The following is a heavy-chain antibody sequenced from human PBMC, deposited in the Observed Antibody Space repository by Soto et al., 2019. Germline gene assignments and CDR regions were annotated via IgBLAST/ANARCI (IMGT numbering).Heavy chain of an antibody. CDR1: GFTVSSNY. J-gene: IGHJ4*02. CDR2: IYSGGST. V-gene: IGHV3-53*01. D-gene: IGHD1-26*01. CDR3: ARSAMGATYFDY. Sequence: EVQLVESGGGLIQPGGSLRLSSAASGFTVSSNYMSWVRQAPGKGLEWVSVIYSGGSTYYADSVKGRSTISRDNSKNTLYLQINSLRAEDTAVYYCARSAMGATYFDYWGQGTLVTVSS.